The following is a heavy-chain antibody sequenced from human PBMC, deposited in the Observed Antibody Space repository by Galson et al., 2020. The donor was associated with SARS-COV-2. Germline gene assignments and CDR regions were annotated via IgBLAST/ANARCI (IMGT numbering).Heavy chain of an antibody. Sequence: GESLKISCAASGFTFSSYGMHWVRQAPGKGLEWVAVIWYDGSTKYYADSVKGRFTISRDNSKNTLYLQMNSLRAEDTAVYYCARAENYYDSSGYSSAGMDVWGQGTTVTVSS. CDR1: GFTFSSYG. CDR2: IWYDGSTK. D-gene: IGHD3-22*01. J-gene: IGHJ6*02. V-gene: IGHV3-33*01. CDR3: ARAENYYDSSGYSSAGMDV.